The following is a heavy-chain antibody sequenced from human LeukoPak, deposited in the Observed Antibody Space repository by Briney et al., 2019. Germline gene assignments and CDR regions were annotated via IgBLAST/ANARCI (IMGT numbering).Heavy chain of an antibody. CDR2: VYYSGST. Sequence: MPSETLSLTCTVSGGSISSSSYYWGWIRQPPGKGLDWIGNVYYSGSTYYNPSLKSRVTISVDTSKNQFSLKLSAVTAADTAVYFCASVRRGFGESSKYYSYYYMDVWGNGTTVTISS. V-gene: IGHV4-39*01. J-gene: IGHJ6*03. D-gene: IGHD3-10*01. CDR1: GGSISSSSYY. CDR3: ASVRRGFGESSKYYSYYYMDV.